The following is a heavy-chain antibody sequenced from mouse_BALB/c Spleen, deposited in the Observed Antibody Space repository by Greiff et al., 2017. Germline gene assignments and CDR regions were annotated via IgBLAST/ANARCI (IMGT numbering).Heavy chain of an antibody. V-gene: IGHV3-2*02. CDR2: ISYSGST. CDR1: GYSITSDYA. D-gene: IGHD3-3*01. Sequence: EVKLMESGPGLVKPSQSLSLTCTVTGYSITSDYAWNWIRQFPGNKLEWMGYISYSGSTSYNPSLKSRISITRDTSKNQFFLQLNSVTTEDTATYYCAREGGTWDFDYWGQGTTLTVSS. CDR3: AREGGTWDFDY. J-gene: IGHJ2*01.